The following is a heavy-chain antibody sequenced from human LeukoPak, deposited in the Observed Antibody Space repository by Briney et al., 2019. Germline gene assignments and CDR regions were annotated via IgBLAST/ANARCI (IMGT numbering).Heavy chain of an antibody. J-gene: IGHJ4*02. V-gene: IGHV1-69*13. D-gene: IGHD3-10*01. CDR1: GGTFSSYA. CDR3: ARDAPNYYGSGSYSYYFDY. CDR2: IIPIFGTA. Sequence: SVKVSCKASGGTFSSYAISWVRQAPGQGLEWMGGIIPIFGTANYAQKFQGRVTITADESTSTAYMELSSLRSEDTAVYYCARDAPNYYGSGSYSYYFDYWGQGTLVTVSS.